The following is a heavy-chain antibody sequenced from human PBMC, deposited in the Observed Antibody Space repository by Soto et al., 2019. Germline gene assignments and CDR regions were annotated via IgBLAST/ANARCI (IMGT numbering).Heavy chain of an antibody. CDR3: ATVLHDYGTNWVDS. Sequence: SETLSLTCSVSGASIRSGRYYWSWIRQSPGRGLEWIGYIYYTGTTHYNPAVKGRVTILLDNSKDQFSLTLTSVTAADTAIYYCATVLHDYGTNWVDSWGQGTQVTVSS. D-gene: IGHD3-16*01. J-gene: IGHJ5*01. V-gene: IGHV4-30-4*01. CDR1: GASIRSGRYY. CDR2: IYYTGTT.